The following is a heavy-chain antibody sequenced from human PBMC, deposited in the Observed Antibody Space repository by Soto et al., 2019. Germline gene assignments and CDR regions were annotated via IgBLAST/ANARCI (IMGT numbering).Heavy chain of an antibody. CDR3: ATVLHDYGTNWVDS. Sequence: SETLSLTCSVSGASIRSGRYYWSWIRQSPGRGLEWIGYIYYTGTTHYNPAVKGRVTILLDNSKDQFSLTLTSVTAADTAIYYCATVLHDYGTNWVDSWGQGTQVTVSS. D-gene: IGHD3-16*01. J-gene: IGHJ5*01. V-gene: IGHV4-30-4*01. CDR1: GASIRSGRYY. CDR2: IYYTGTT.